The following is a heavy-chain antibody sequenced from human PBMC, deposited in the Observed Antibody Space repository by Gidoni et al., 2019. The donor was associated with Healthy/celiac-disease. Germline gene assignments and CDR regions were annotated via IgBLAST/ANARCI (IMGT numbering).Heavy chain of an antibody. Sequence: EVQLVESGGGLVKPGGSLRLSCAASGFTFSSYSMNWVRQAPGKGLEWVSSISSSSSYIYYADSVKGRFTISRDNAKNSLYLQMNSLRAEDTAVYYCARSAVVGANYYYYGMDVWGQGTTVTVSS. CDR1: GFTFSSYS. J-gene: IGHJ6*02. D-gene: IGHD1-26*01. V-gene: IGHV3-21*01. CDR2: ISSSSSYI. CDR3: ARSAVVGANYYYYGMDV.